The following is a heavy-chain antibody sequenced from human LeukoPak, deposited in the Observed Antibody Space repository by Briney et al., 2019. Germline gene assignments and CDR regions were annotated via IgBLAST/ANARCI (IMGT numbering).Heavy chain of an antibody. Sequence: ASVKVSFKASGYTFTSYGISWVRQAPGQGLEWMGWISAYNGNTNYAQKLQGRVTMTTYTSTSTAYMELRSLRSEDTDVYYCARGHLYCSGGSCYLRNWGQGTLVTVSS. J-gene: IGHJ4*02. V-gene: IGHV1-18*01. CDR2: ISAYNGNT. D-gene: IGHD2-15*01. CDR3: ARGHLYCSGGSCYLRN. CDR1: GYTFTSYG.